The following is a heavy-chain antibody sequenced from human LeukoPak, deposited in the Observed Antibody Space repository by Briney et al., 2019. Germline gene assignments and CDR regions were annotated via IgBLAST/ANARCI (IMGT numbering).Heavy chain of an antibody. V-gene: IGHV3-23*01. J-gene: IGHJ3*02. Sequence: PGGSLRLSCAASGFTFSSYALSWVRQAPGKGLEWVSFISGSGDTTYYADSVKGRFTISRDNSKNTPYLQMNSLRAEDTAVYYCARDYYDSSGYYWYDAFDIWGQGTMVTVSS. D-gene: IGHD3-22*01. CDR3: ARDYYDSSGYYWYDAFDI. CDR1: GFTFSSYA. CDR2: ISGSGDTT.